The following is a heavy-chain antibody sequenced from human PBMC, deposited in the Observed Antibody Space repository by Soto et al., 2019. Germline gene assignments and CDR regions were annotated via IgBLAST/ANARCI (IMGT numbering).Heavy chain of an antibody. D-gene: IGHD3-10*01. V-gene: IGHV1-18*01. CDR2: ISDYNGNT. Sequence: QVQLVQSGAEVRKPGASVKVSCKASGYTFSNYGLSWVRQAPGQGLEWMGWISDYNGNTHYAQKFQGRLIMTTDTSTRRAYVELRSLTSDDTAVYFCAREGYYSGSGNYSPPRYYGMDVWGQGTTVTVSS. J-gene: IGHJ6*02. CDR1: GYTFSNYG. CDR3: AREGYYSGSGNYSPPRYYGMDV.